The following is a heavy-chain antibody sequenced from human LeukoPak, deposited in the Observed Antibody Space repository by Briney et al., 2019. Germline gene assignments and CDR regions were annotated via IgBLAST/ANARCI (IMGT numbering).Heavy chain of an antibody. Sequence: GGSLRLSCAASGFTFSSYGMHWVRQAPGKGLEWVAVISYDGSNKYYADSVKGRFTISRDNSKNTLYLQMNSLRAEDTAVYYCARVGSGWTFDYWGQGTLVTVSS. CDR2: ISYDGSNK. CDR1: GFTFSSYG. D-gene: IGHD6-19*01. J-gene: IGHJ4*02. V-gene: IGHV3-30*03. CDR3: ARVGSGWTFDY.